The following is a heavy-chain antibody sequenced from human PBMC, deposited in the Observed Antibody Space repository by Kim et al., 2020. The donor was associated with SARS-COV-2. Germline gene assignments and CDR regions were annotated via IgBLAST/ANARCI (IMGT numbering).Heavy chain of an antibody. Sequence: SNPSHKSRVTISVATSKNQFSLKLSSVTAADTAVYYCAGWGTVQGLDYWGQGTLVTVSA. CDR3: AGWGTVQGLDY. J-gene: IGHJ4*02. D-gene: IGHD3-16*01. V-gene: IGHV4-34*01.